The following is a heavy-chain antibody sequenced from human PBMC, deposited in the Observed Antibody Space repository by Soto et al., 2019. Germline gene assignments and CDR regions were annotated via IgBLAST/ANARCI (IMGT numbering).Heavy chain of an antibody. CDR1: GFTFSSYA. CDR3: AKCRSSSWYYYYYGMDV. D-gene: IGHD6-13*01. V-gene: IGHV3-23*01. Sequence: GGSLRLSCAASGFTFSSYAMSWVRQAPGKGLEWVSAISGSGGSTYYADSVKGRFTISRDNSKNTLYLQMNSLRAEDTAVYYCAKCRSSSWYYYYYGMDVWGQGTTVTVSS. J-gene: IGHJ6*02. CDR2: ISGSGGST.